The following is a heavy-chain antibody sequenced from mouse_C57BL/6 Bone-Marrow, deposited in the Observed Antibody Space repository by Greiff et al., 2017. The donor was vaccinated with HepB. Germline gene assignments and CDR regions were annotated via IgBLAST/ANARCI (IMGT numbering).Heavy chain of an antibody. V-gene: IGHV2-9-1*01. CDR1: GFSLTSYA. D-gene: IGHD2-10*02. CDR2: IWTGGGT. CDR3: ARTYGNYPLYFDD. Sequence: VKLMESGPGLVAPSQSLSITCTVSGFSLTSYAISWVRQPPGKGLEWLGVIWTGGGTNYNSALKSRLSISKDNSKSQVFLKMNSLQTDDTARYDCARTYGNYPLYFDDWGQGTTLTVSS. J-gene: IGHJ2*01.